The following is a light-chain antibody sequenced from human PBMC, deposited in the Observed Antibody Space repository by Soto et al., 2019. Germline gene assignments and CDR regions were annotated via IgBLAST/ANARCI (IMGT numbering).Light chain of an antibody. CDR1: SSDIVAHNF. CDR3: NSYTTSNTFV. CDR2: EVI. V-gene: IGLV2-14*03. J-gene: IGLJ1*01. Sequence: SALTQPACVSGSPGQAITVSCSGTSSDIVAHNFVSWYQQHPGKAPKLIIYEVINRPSGVSDRFSGSKPGNTASLTISGLQSEDEADYYCNSYTTSNTFVFASGTKVTV.